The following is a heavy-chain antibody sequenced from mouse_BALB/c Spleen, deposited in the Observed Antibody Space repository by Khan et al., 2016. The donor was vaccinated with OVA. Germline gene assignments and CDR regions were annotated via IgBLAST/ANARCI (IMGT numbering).Heavy chain of an antibody. CDR2: ISSGGST. J-gene: IGHJ2*01. Sequence: EVKLMESGGGSVKPGGSLKLSCAVSGFTFSSYAMSWVRQTPEKRLEWVASISSGGSTYYPDSVKGRFTISRDNARNNVYLQMSSLRSEDMAMYYCAREAYRYDEYYFDSWGQGTTLTVSS. CDR1: GFTFSSYA. V-gene: IGHV5-6-5*01. CDR3: AREAYRYDEYYFDS. D-gene: IGHD2-14*01.